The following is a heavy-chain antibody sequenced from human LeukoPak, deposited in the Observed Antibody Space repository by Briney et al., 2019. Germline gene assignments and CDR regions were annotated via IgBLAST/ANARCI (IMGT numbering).Heavy chain of an antibody. CDR3: ARDPRGPMGYDSSSRDTFDY. CDR2: ISGSGGSP. Sequence: SGGSLRLSCAASGFTFSSSAMSWVRQAPGKGLEWVSSISGSGGSPYYADSVKGRFTISRDNSKNTLYLQMNRLRVDDTAVYYCARDPRGPMGYDSSSRDTFDYWGQGTLVTVSS. J-gene: IGHJ4*02. D-gene: IGHD3-22*01. CDR1: GFTFSSSA. V-gene: IGHV3-23*01.